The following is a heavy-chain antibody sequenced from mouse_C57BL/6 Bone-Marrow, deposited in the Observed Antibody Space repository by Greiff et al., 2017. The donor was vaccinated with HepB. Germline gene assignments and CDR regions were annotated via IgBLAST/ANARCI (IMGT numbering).Heavy chain of an antibody. V-gene: IGHV1-76*01. D-gene: IGHD1-1*01. Sequence: QVQLKQSGAELVRPGASVKLSCKASGYTFTDYYINWVKQRPGQGLEWIARIYPGSGNTYYNEKFKGKATLTAEKSSSTAYMQLSSLTSEDSAVYFCAGGGYGSSHWYFDVWGTGTTVTVSS. CDR1: GYTFTDYY. CDR2: IYPGSGNT. CDR3: AGGGYGSSHWYFDV. J-gene: IGHJ1*03.